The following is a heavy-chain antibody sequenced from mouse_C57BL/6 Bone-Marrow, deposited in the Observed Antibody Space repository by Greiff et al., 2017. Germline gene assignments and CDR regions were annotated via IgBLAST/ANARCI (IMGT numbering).Heavy chain of an antibody. D-gene: IGHD2-3*01. V-gene: IGHV1-55*01. CDR1: GYTFTSYW. J-gene: IGHJ1*03. CDR2: IYPGSGST. Sequence: QVHVKQSGAELVKPGASVTMSCKASGYTFTSYWITWVKQRPGQGLEWIGDIYPGSGSTNYNEKFKSKATLTVDTSSSTAYMQLSSLTSEDSAVYYCARSDYDDDFDVWGTGTTVTVSS. CDR3: ARSDYDDDFDV.